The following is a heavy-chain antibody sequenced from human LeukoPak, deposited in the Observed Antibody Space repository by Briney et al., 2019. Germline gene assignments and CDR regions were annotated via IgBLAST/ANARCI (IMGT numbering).Heavy chain of an antibody. V-gene: IGHV3-21*01. J-gene: IGHJ4*02. CDR3: ARGPYYYDSSGYFYDY. CDR1: GFTFSSYS. D-gene: IGHD3-22*01. CDR2: ISSSSSYI. Sequence: SGGSLRFSCAASGFTFSSYSMNWVRQAPGKGLEWVPSISSSSSYIYYADSVKGRFTISRDNAKNSLYLQMNSLRAEDTAVYYCARGPYYYDSSGYFYDYWGQGTLVTVSS.